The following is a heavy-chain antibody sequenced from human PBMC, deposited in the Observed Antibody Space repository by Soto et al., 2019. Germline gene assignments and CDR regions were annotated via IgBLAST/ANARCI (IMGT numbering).Heavy chain of an antibody. CDR3: AKKYHYGSGTYLYYFDY. J-gene: IGHJ4*02. CDR1: GFTFSNYA. V-gene: IGHV3-23*01. D-gene: IGHD3-10*01. Sequence: EVQLLESGGGLVQPGGSLRLSCAASGFTFSNYAMSWVRQAPGKGLAWVSGINYSGGSTYYADSVKGRFIISRDNSKNTLYLQMNSLRAEDTAIYYCAKKYHYGSGTYLYYFDYWGQGTLVTVSS. CDR2: INYSGGST.